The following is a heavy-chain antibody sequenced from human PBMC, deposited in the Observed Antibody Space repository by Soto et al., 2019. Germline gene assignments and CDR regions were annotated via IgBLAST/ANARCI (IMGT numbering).Heavy chain of an antibody. CDR1: GYTFTSYD. D-gene: IGHD2-15*01. J-gene: IGHJ6*04. V-gene: IGHV1-8*01. CDR3: ARRRRQQCSGGRYDYLLDV. Sequence: GASVKVSCKASGYTFTSYDINWVRQATGQGLEWMGWMNPNSGNTGYAQKFQGRVTMTRNTSISTAYMELSSLRSEDTAVYYCARRRRQQCSGGRYDYLLDVWGKGTPVSVTS. CDR2: MNPNSGNT.